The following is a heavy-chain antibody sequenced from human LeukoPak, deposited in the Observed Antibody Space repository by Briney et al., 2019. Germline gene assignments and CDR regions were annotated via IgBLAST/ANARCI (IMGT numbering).Heavy chain of an antibody. CDR1: GGSISSYY. D-gene: IGHD5-18*01. J-gene: IGHJ4*02. Sequence: SETLSLTCTVSGGSISSYYWSWIRQPPGKGLEGIGYIYYSGSTNYNTSLKSRVTISVDTSKTQFSLKLSSVTAADTAVYYCAREKARESGYSYGYAFDSWGQGTLVTVSS. CDR2: IYYSGST. V-gene: IGHV4-59*01. CDR3: AREKARESGYSYGYAFDS.